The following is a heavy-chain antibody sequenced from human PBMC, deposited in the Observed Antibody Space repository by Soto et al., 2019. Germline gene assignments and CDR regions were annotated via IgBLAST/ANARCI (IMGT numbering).Heavy chain of an antibody. Sequence: QVKRGQSGAEVKKPGSSLKVSSKASGGTFSSYTIGGVRKPLGQGLEWLGRFIPILGIANYAQKFQGRVTITADKSTSTAYMELSSLRSEDTAVYYCARLSSSWSKWGQGTLVTVSS. CDR1: GGTFSSYT. V-gene: IGHV1-69*02. D-gene: IGHD6-13*01. CDR3: ARLSSSWSK. J-gene: IGHJ4*02. CDR2: FIPILGIA.